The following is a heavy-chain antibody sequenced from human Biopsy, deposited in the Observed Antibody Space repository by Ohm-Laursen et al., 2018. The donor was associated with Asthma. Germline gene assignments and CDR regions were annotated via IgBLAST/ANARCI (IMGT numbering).Heavy chain of an antibody. CDR2: IWYDGSNK. V-gene: IGHV3-33*06. CDR1: GFTFSSYG. D-gene: IGHD5-24*01. CDR3: AKESRRDGYNRRNYYFDY. Sequence: SLRLSCAASGFTFSSYGMHWVRQAPGKGLEWVAVIWYDGSNKYYADSVKGRFTISRDNSKNTLYLQTNSLRAEDTAVYYCAKESRRDGYNRRNYYFDYWGQGTLVTVSS. J-gene: IGHJ4*02.